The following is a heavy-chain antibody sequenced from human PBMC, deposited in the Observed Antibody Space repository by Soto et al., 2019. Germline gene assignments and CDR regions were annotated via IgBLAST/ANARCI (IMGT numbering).Heavy chain of an antibody. CDR1: GLTFSIFA. Sequence: HPGGSLRLSCAASGLTFSIFAMSWVRQSPGKGLEWVSTISGSGGSTYYADAVKGRFTISRDNSMGTLNLQMKSLRVEDTAIYYCAKEVSLGSTVDLGYWGQGALVTVSS. J-gene: IGHJ4*02. CDR3: AKEVSLGSTVDLGY. D-gene: IGHD7-27*01. V-gene: IGHV3-23*01. CDR2: ISGSGGST.